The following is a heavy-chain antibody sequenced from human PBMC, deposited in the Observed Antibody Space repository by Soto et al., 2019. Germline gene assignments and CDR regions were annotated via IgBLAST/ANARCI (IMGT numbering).Heavy chain of an antibody. CDR1: GYTFTDYG. J-gene: IGHJ4*02. CDR3: ARGGYSYNPPNYDY. Sequence: QVQLVQSGAEVEKPGASVKVSCRASGYTFTDYGISWVRQAPGQGLEWMGWITPYSGATNYAQKLQGRVTMTTDTATSTAYMELRSLRSDDTGVYYCARGGYSYNPPNYDYWGQGPLVTVSS. D-gene: IGHD3-16*02. CDR2: ITPYSGAT. V-gene: IGHV1-18*01.